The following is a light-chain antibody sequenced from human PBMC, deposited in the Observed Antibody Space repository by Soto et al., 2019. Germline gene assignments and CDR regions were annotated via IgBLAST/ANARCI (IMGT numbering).Light chain of an antibody. CDR2: EGT. CDR1: SSDVGSYNL. Sequence: QSVLTQPASVSGSPGQSITISCAGTSSDVGSYNLVSWYQQHPGQAPKLMIYEGTKRPSGVSNRFSGSKSGNTASLTISGLQAEDEADYYCCSYAGSSTFVFGTGTKVTV. V-gene: IGLV2-23*03. J-gene: IGLJ1*01. CDR3: CSYAGSSTFV.